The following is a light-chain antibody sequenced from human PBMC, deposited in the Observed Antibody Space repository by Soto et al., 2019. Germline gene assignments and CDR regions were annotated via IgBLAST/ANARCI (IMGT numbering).Light chain of an antibody. CDR1: QSLSGW. CDR3: QQYNSYSGT. J-gene: IGKJ1*01. Sequence: DIQMTQSPSTLSASVGDRVIITCRASQSLSGWLAWYQQKPGKAPKLLIYDASSLESGVPSRFSGSGSGTEFTLTISSLQSDDFATYYCQQYNSYSGTFGQGTKVDIK. CDR2: DAS. V-gene: IGKV1-5*01.